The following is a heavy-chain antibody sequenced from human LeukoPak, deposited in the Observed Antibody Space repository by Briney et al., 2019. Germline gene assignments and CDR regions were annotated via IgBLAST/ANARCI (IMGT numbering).Heavy chain of an antibody. J-gene: IGHJ3*02. CDR2: IYYSVST. CDR3: ARGTSIWGSYRSDALDI. D-gene: IGHD3-16*02. Sequence: SETLSLTCAVYGGSFSGYYWGWIRQAPGKGLEWIGSIYYSVSTYYNPSLKSRVTRSVDTSKNQVSLKLSAVTAADTASYYCARGTSIWGSYRSDALDIWGQGTMVTVSS. CDR1: GGSFSGYY. V-gene: IGHV4-38-2*01.